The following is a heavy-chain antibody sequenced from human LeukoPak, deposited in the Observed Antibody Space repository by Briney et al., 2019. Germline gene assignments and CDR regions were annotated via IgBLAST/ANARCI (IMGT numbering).Heavy chain of an antibody. Sequence: SETLSLTCTVSGGSISSYYWSWIRQPAGKGLEWIGRIYTSGNSDYNPSLKSRVTMSVDTSKSQFSLQLSSVTAADTAIYFCARDLSGRYGNWFDSWGQGNLVIVSS. CDR2: IYTSGNS. V-gene: IGHV4-4*07. CDR3: ARDLSGRYGNWFDS. D-gene: IGHD1-26*01. CDR1: GGSISSYY. J-gene: IGHJ5*01.